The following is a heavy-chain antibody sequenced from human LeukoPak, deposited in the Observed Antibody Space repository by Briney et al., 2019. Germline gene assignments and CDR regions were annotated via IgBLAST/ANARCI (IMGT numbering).Heavy chain of an antibody. CDR3: ARGTIGYYDSSGYPYNWFDP. V-gene: IGHV4-4*09. CDR1: GGSISSYY. Sequence: SETLSLTCTVSGGSISSYYWSWIRQPPGKGLEWIGYIYTSGSTNYNPSLKSRVTISVDTSKNQFSLKLSSVTAADTAVYYCARGTIGYYDSSGYPYNWFDPWGQGTLVTVSS. J-gene: IGHJ5*02. CDR2: IYTSGST. D-gene: IGHD3-22*01.